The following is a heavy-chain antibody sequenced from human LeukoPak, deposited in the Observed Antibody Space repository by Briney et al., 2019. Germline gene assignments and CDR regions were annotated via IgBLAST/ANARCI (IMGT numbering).Heavy chain of an antibody. CDR2: TYYRSKWNT. V-gene: IGHV6-1*01. D-gene: IGHD1-26*01. Sequence: PSQTLSLTCAISGDIVSTNRATWTWLRQSPSRGLEWLGRTYYRSKWNTDYAVSMRSRITINPDTSKNQFSLQLSSVTPEDTAVYYCARLVGAAWFDSWGQGTLVTVSS. CDR1: GDIVSTNRAT. CDR3: ARLVGAAWFDS. J-gene: IGHJ5*01.